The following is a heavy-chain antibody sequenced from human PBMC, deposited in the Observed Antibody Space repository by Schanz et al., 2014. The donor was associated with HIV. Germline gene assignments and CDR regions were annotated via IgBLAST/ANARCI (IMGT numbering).Heavy chain of an antibody. V-gene: IGHV3-23*04. D-gene: IGHD4-17*01. CDR2: ISDTGVRT. CDR1: GFTFSSFS. J-gene: IGHJ6*02. CDR3: AKSRGDSWPYGMDV. Sequence: EVQLVESGGGLVKPGGSLRLSCAASGFTFSSFSMNWVRQAPGKGLEWVSGISDTGVRTNYADSVKGRLTISRDNSENTLYLQMNSLRAEDTAVYYCAKSRGDSWPYGMDVWGQGTTVIVSS.